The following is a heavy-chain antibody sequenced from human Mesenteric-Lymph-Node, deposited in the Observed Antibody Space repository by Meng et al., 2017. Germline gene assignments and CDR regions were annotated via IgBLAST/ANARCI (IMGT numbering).Heavy chain of an antibody. D-gene: IGHD3-22*01. Sequence: SGPTLVKPTHTLTLTCTFSGFSLSTSGMCVSWVRQPPGKALEWLARIDWDDDKFYSTSLKTRLTISKDTSKNQVVLTLTHMDPVDTATYYCARMFSSGFDAFDIWGQGTMVTVSS. V-gene: IGHV2-70*17. CDR2: IDWDDDK. CDR1: GFSLSTSGMC. J-gene: IGHJ3*02. CDR3: ARMFSSGFDAFDI.